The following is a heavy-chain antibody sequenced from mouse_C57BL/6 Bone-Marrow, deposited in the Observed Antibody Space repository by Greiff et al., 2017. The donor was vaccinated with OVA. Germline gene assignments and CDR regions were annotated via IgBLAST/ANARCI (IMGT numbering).Heavy chain of an antibody. J-gene: IGHJ3*01. V-gene: IGHV1-19*01. D-gene: IGHD2-2*01. Sequence: VQLQQSGPVLVKPGASVKMSCKASGYTFTDYYMNWVKQSHGKSLEWIGVINPYNGCTSYNQKFKGKATLTVDKSSSTAYMELNSLTSEDSAVYYCARWLEWFAYWGQGTLVTVSA. CDR1: GYTFTDYY. CDR2: INPYNGCT. CDR3: ARWLEWFAY.